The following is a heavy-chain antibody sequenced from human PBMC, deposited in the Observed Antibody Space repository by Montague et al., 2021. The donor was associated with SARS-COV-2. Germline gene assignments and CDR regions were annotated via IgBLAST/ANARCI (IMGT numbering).Heavy chain of an antibody. CDR1: GASISTGAYY. D-gene: IGHD3-10*01. CDR2: IYYSGAI. J-gene: IGHJ4*02. Sequence: TLSLTCTVSGASISTGAYYWSWIRQPPGKGLEWIGYIYYSGAIYYNPSLKSRLTLSLDTSSNHPSLNLSSVTAADTAVYYCATASVSGGLGFHYWGQGTLVLVSS. V-gene: IGHV4-31*03. CDR3: ATASVSGGLGFHY.